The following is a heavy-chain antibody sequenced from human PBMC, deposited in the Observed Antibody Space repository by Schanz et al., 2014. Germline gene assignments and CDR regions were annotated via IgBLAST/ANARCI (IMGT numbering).Heavy chain of an antibody. CDR1: GFTVNTNY. CDR3: ARDGGRDGYNLALAV. V-gene: IGHV3-53*01. CDR2: MYINSGST. J-gene: IGHJ3*01. D-gene: IGHD5-12*01. Sequence: EVQLVESGGGLIQPGGSLRLSCAVSGFTVNTNYMSWVRQAPGKGLEWISSMYINSGSTQYADSVKGRFIISRDSSKNPPSLQMNRLRGEDPAVYFSARDGGRDGYNLALAVWGQGPLVTVSS.